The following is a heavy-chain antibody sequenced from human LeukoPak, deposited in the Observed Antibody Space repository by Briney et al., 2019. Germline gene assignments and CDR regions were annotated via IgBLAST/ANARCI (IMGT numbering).Heavy chain of an antibody. CDR3: AREVRHRIYGGKNWFDP. D-gene: IGHD4-23*01. Sequence: PSESLSLTCTVSGGSISSYYWSWIRQPAGKGLEWIGRIYTSGSTNYNPSLKSRVTMSVDTSKNQFSLKLSSVTASDTAVYYCAREVRHRIYGGKNWFDPWVQGTLVTVSS. V-gene: IGHV4-4*07. J-gene: IGHJ5*02. CDR2: IYTSGST. CDR1: GGSISSYY.